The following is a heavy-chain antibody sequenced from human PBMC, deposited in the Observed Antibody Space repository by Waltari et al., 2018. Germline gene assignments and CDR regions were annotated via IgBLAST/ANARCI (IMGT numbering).Heavy chain of an antibody. CDR1: GFTFSSYA. V-gene: IGHV3-23*01. D-gene: IGHD3-3*01. CDR3: AKAQRTIFGVVIMAPYYYYGMDV. J-gene: IGHJ6*02. CDR2: LSGSGGSK. Sequence: EVQLLESGGGLVQPGGSLRLSCAASGFTFSSYAMSWVRQAPGKGLELVSALSGSGGSKYSAESGKGRFTISRDNSKNTLYRKMNSLRAEDTAVYYGAKAQRTIFGVVIMAPYYYYGMDVWGQGTTVTVSS.